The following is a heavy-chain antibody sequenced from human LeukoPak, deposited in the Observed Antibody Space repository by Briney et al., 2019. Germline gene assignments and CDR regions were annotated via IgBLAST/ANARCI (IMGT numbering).Heavy chain of an antibody. D-gene: IGHD3-22*01. J-gene: IGHJ4*02. CDR2: IYYSGST. V-gene: IGHV4-31*03. Sequence: TLSLTCTVSGGSISSGGYYWSWIRQHPGKGLEWIGYIYYSGSTYYNPSLKSRVTISVDTSKNQFSLKLSSVTGADTAVYYCASSASYYYDSSGYLQYYFDYWGQGTLVTVSS. CDR3: ASSASYYYDSSGYLQYYFDY. CDR1: GGSISSGGYY.